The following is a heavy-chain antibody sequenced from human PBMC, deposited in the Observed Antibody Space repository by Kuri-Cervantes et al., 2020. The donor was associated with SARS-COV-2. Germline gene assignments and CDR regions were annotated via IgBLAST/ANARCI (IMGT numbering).Heavy chain of an antibody. CDR3: AASDYDFWSRGHNWFDP. CDR1: GGSFSGYY. V-gene: IGHV4-34*01. J-gene: IGHJ5*02. D-gene: IGHD3-3*01. CDR2: INHSGST. Sequence: SQTLSLTCAVYGGSFSGYYWSWIRQPPGKGLEWIGEINHSGSTNYNPSLKSRATISVDTSKNQFSLKLSSVTAADTAVYYCAASDYDFWSRGHNWFDPWGQGTLVTVSS.